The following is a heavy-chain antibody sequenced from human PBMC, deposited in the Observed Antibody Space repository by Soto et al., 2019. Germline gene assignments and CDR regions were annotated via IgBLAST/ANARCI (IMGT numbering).Heavy chain of an antibody. J-gene: IGHJ5*02. Sequence: QVQLQESGPGPVKPSQTLSLTCTVSGGSISSGGYYWSWIRQHPGKGLEWIGYIYYSGSTYYNPSLKSRVTLSVAMSKNQFSLKLSSVTAADTAVYYCARAPEYCTSNTCNWFDPWGQGTLVTVSS. CDR1: GGSISSGGYY. V-gene: IGHV4-31*03. D-gene: IGHD2-2*01. CDR2: IYYSGST. CDR3: ARAPEYCTSNTCNWFDP.